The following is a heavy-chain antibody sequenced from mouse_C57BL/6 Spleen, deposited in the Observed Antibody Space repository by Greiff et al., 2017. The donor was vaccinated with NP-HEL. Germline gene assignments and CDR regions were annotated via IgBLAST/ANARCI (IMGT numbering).Heavy chain of an antibody. D-gene: IGHD1-1*01. CDR1: GFSLSTFGMG. Sequence: QVTLKECGPGILQPSQTLSLTCSFSGFSLSTFGMGVGRISQPSGKGLEWLAHIWWDDDKYYNPALKSRLTISKDTSKNKVYLKIANVDTADTATYYCARISDYYGSSLAYWGQGTLVTVSA. V-gene: IGHV8-8*01. CDR2: IWWDDDK. CDR3: ARISDYYGSSLAY. J-gene: IGHJ3*01.